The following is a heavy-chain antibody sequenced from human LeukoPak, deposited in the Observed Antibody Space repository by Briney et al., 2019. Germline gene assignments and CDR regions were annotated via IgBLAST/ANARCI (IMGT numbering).Heavy chain of an antibody. D-gene: IGHD6-19*01. Sequence: ASGKVSCKASGGTFSSYAISWVRQAPGQGLEWMGGIIPIFGTANYAQKFQGRVTITADESTSTAYMELSSLRSEDTAVYYCAREPGYSSGWYLYWGQGTLVTVSS. CDR1: GGTFSSYA. CDR3: AREPGYSSGWYLY. CDR2: IIPIFGTA. J-gene: IGHJ4*02. V-gene: IGHV1-69*13.